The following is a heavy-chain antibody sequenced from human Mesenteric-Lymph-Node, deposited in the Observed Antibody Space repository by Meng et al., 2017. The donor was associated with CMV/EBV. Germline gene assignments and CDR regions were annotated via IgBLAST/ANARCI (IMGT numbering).Heavy chain of an antibody. CDR3: AHRDTTVGGAFDY. V-gene: IGHV2-5*02. D-gene: IGHD5-18*01. J-gene: IGHJ4*02. CDR1: GYSLSTSGVD. CDR2: IYWDDEE. Sequence: FFGYSLSTSGVDMGWNRQAPGKDLEWLALIYWDDEERYSPSLKSRLTISKETSKNQVVFTMTNMDPVDTATYYCAHRDTTVGGAFDYWGQGTLVTVSS.